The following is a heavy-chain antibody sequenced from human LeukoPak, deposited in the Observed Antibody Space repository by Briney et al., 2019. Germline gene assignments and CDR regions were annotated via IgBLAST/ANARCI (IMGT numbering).Heavy chain of an antibody. D-gene: IGHD1-26*01. CDR3: ARDGIVGAANFDY. V-gene: IGHV3-11*01. Sequence: GGSLRLSCAASGFTFSDYYMSWIRQAPGKGLEWVSYISSSGSTIYYADSVKGRFTISRDNAKNSLYLQMNSLRAEDTAVYYRARDGIVGAANFDYWGQGTLVTVSS. CDR1: GFTFSDYY. CDR2: ISSSGSTI. J-gene: IGHJ4*02.